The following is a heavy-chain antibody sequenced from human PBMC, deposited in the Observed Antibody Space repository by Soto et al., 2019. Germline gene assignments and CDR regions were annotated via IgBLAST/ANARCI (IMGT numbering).Heavy chain of an antibody. Sequence: QVQLQESGPGLVKPSQALSLTCTVSGGSISSGGYYWSWIRQHPGKGLEWMGNTYSSGTTYSNPSLKSRVTISVDTSKNQFSLKLGSVTAADTAVYYCARDIGCSSTSCYRNFNYYYMDVWGKGTTVTVSS. V-gene: IGHV4-31*03. CDR3: ARDIGCSSTSCYRNFNYYYMDV. D-gene: IGHD2-2*01. CDR1: GGSISSGGYY. J-gene: IGHJ6*03. CDR2: TYSSGTT.